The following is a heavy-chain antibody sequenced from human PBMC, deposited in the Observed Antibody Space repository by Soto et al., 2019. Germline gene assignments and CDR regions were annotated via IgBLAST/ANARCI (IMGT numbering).Heavy chain of an antibody. J-gene: IGHJ6*02. CDR1: GGSVSSGSYY. Sequence: QVQLQESGPGLVKPSETLSLTCTVSGGSVSSGSYYWSWIRQPPGKGLEWIGYIYYSGSTNYNPSLKSRVTISVDTSKNQFSLKLSSVTAADTAVYYCARDSSYDSSGYYYYYYGMDVWGQGTTVTVSS. D-gene: IGHD3-22*01. CDR3: ARDSSYDSSGYYYYYYGMDV. CDR2: IYYSGST. V-gene: IGHV4-61*01.